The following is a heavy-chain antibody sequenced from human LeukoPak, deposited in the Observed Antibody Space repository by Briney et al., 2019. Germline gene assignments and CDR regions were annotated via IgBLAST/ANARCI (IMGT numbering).Heavy chain of an antibody. CDR3: TTAPLYSSSWPAFGY. J-gene: IGHJ4*02. CDR2: IKSKTDGGTT. Sequence: PGGSLRLSCAASAFTFSNAWMSWVRQAPGKGLEWVGRIKSKTDGGTTDYAAPVKGRFTISRDDSKNTLYLQMNSLKTEDTAVYYCTTAPLYSSSWPAFGYWGQGTLVTVSS. CDR1: AFTFSNAW. V-gene: IGHV3-15*01. D-gene: IGHD6-13*01.